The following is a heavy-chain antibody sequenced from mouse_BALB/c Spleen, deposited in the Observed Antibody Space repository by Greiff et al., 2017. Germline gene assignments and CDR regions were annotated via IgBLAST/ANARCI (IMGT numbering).Heavy chain of an antibody. Sequence: EVMLVESGGGLVKPGGSLKLSCAASGFAFSSYDMSWVRQTPEKRLEWVAYISSGGGSTYYPDTVKGRFTISGDNAKNTLYLQMSSLTSEDTAMYYGARHYYGSSYYAMDYWGQGTSVTVSA. CDR3: ARHYYGSSYYAMDY. CDR2: ISSGGGST. J-gene: IGHJ4*01. D-gene: IGHD1-1*01. CDR1: GFAFSSYD. V-gene: IGHV5-12-1*01.